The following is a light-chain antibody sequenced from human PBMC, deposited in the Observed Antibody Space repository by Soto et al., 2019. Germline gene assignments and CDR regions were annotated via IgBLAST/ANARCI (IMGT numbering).Light chain of an antibody. CDR1: ISNIGSST. CDR3: AAWDDSLNGHV. CDR2: SNN. V-gene: IGLV1-44*01. J-gene: IGLJ1*01. Sequence: QSVLTQPPSASGTPGQGVTISCSGSISNIGSSTVNWYQQLPGTAPKLLIYSNNQRPSGVPDRFSGSKSGTSASLAISGLQSEDEADYYCAAWDDSLNGHVFGTGTKLTVL.